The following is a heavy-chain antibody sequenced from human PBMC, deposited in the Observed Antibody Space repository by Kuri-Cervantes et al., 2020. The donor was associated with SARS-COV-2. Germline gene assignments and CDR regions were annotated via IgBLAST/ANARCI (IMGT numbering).Heavy chain of an antibody. Sequence: GESLKISCAASGFTFSSYAMSWVRQAPGKGLEWVSFISSSSSTIYYADSVKGRFTISRDNAKNSLYLQMNSLRAEDTALYYCAKDIAAEPYYYMDVWGKGTTVTVSS. CDR3: AKDIAAEPYYYMDV. J-gene: IGHJ6*03. V-gene: IGHV3-48*01. CDR1: GFTFSSYA. CDR2: ISSSSSTI. D-gene: IGHD6-13*01.